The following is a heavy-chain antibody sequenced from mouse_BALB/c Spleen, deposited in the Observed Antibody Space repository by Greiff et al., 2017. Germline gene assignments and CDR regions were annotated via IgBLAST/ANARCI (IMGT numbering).Heavy chain of an antibody. CDR3: ARNSAGTMDY. CDR2: IWSGGST. Sequence: VQLQESGPGLVAPSQSLSITCTVSGFSLTGYGVNWVRQPPGKGLEWLGVIWSGGSTDYNAAFISRLSISKDNSKSQVFFKMNSLQANDTAIYYCARNSAGTMDYWGQGTSVTVSS. D-gene: IGHD4-1*01. CDR1: GFSLTGYG. J-gene: IGHJ4*01. V-gene: IGHV2-2*02.